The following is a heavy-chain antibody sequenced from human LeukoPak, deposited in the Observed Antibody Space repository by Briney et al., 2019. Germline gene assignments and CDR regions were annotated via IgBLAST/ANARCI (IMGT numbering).Heavy chain of an antibody. V-gene: IGHV3-48*02. Sequence: GGSLTLSCTASGFTFITYSMNWVRQAPGKGLEWVSYISSNSGTIYYADSVKGRFTISRGNAKNSLCLQMNSLRDEDTAVYYCARDFYGDYSFDYWGQGTLVTVSS. J-gene: IGHJ4*02. D-gene: IGHD4-17*01. CDR3: ARDFYGDYSFDY. CDR1: GFTFITYS. CDR2: ISSNSGTI.